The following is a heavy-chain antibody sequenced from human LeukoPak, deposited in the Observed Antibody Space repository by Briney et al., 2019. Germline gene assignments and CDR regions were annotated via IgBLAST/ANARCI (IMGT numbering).Heavy chain of an antibody. D-gene: IGHD3-22*01. Sequence: SETLSLTCAVSGYSISSGYYWSWIRQPAGKGLEWIGRIYTSGSTNYNPSLKSRVTISVDTSKNQFSLKLSSVTAADTAVYYCARSPLYYDSSGYYGRDYWGQGTLVTVSS. V-gene: IGHV4-61*02. CDR2: IYTSGST. CDR3: ARSPLYYDSSGYYGRDY. J-gene: IGHJ4*02. CDR1: GYSISSGYY.